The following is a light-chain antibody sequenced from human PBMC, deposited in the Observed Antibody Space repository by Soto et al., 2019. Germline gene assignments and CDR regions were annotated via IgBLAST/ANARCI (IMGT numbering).Light chain of an antibody. CDR2: DVT. CDR3: ASITGSSTSV. Sequence: QSVLSQPASVSGSPGQSITISCTGTSSDVGGYEYVSWYQHQPDKAPKLIIYDVTNRPSGVSTRFSGSKSGNTASLTISGIQTEDEADYYCASITGSSTSVFGTGTKGTVL. V-gene: IGLV2-14*01. J-gene: IGLJ1*01. CDR1: SSDVGGYEY.